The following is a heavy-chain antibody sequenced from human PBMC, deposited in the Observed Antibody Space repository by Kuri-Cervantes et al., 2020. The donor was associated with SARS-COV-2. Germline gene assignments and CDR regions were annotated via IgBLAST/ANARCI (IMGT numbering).Heavy chain of an antibody. Sequence: ESLKISCDVSGDSISSTYWSWIRQPPGRGLEWIGFVHYSGTTSYNPSLKSRVTISVDTSKNQFSLKLSSVTAADTAVYYCAGSSGWYTYYYYGMDVWGQGTTVTVSS. V-gene: IGHV4-59*01. D-gene: IGHD6-19*01. CDR1: GDSISSTY. J-gene: IGHJ6*02. CDR3: AGSSGWYTYYYYGMDV. CDR2: VHYSGTT.